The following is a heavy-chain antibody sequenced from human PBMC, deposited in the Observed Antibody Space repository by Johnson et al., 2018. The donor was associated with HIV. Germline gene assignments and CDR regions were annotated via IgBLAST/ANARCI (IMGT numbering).Heavy chain of an antibody. CDR3: ARGALGGWGDAFDI. CDR2: ISYDGSNK. CDR1: GFTFSSYA. J-gene: IGHJ3*02. D-gene: IGHD3-10*01. Sequence: QVQLVESGGGVVQPGRSLRLSCAASGFTFSSYAMHWVRQAPGKGLEWVAVISYDGSNKYYAESVKGRFTISRDNSKNTLYLQMNSLRAEDTAVYYCARGALGGWGDAFDIWGQGTMVTVSS. V-gene: IGHV3-30*04.